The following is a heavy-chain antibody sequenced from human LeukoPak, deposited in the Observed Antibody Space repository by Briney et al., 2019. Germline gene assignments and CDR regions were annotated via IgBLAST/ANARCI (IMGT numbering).Heavy chain of an antibody. D-gene: IGHD1-26*01. J-gene: IGHJ3*02. Sequence: GGSLRLSCAASGFTFSNAWMSWVRQAPGKGLEWVGRIKSKTDGGTTDYAAPVKGRFTISRDDSKNTLYLQMNSLKTEDTAVYYCTTDPGIVGAVSIWGQGTMVTVSS. CDR3: TTDPGIVGAVSI. V-gene: IGHV3-15*01. CDR1: GFTFSNAW. CDR2: IKSKTDGGTT.